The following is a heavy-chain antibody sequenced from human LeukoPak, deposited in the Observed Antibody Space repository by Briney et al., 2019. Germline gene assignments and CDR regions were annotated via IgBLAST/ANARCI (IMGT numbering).Heavy chain of an antibody. Sequence: SETLSLTCTVSGYSISSGYYWGWIRQPPGKGLEWIGSIYHSGSTYYNPSLKSRVTISVDTSKNQFSLKLSSVTAADTAVYYCARGNYYYSRGYYFDSWGQGTLVTVSS. CDR2: IYHSGST. J-gene: IGHJ5*01. CDR1: GYSISSGYY. CDR3: ARGNYYYSRGYYFDS. D-gene: IGHD3-22*01. V-gene: IGHV4-38-2*02.